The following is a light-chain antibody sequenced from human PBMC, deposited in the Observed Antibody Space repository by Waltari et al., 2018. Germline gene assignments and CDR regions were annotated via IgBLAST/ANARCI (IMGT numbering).Light chain of an antibody. J-gene: IGLJ2*01. V-gene: IGLV2-14*03. CDR3: SSYITTNTLEL. CDR2: DVS. CDR1: SSDVGSYIY. Sequence: HSALTHPASVSGSPGQSLTLSCTGTSSDVGSYIYVSWYQQHPGKAPKLMIYDVSYRPSGVSNRFSGSKSGNTASLTISGLQAEDEADYYCSSYITTNTLELFGGGTSLTVL.